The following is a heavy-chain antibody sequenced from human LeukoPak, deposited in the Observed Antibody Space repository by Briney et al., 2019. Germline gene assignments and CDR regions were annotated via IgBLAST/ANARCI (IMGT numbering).Heavy chain of an antibody. J-gene: IGHJ4*02. D-gene: IGHD6-13*01. CDR3: ARENLAAAGKGSKYYFDY. Sequence: GGSLRLSCAASGFTFSSYSMNWVRQAPGKGLEWVSSISSSSSYIYYADSVKGRFTISRDNAKNSLYLQMNILRAEDTAVYYCARENLAAAGKGSKYYFDYWGQGTLVTVSS. CDR2: ISSSSSYI. CDR1: GFTFSSYS. V-gene: IGHV3-21*01.